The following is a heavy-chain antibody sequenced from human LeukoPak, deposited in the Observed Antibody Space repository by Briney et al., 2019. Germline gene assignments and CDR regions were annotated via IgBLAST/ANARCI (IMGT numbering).Heavy chain of an antibody. Sequence: SQTLPLTCAVSGGSISSGGYSWSWIRQPPGKGLEWIGYMYHSGTTHYNPSLKSRVTISVDRSKNQFSLKLSSVTAADTAVYYCVRGYYYDSSGYWVRAFDIWGQGTMVTVSS. CDR2: MYHSGTT. D-gene: IGHD3-22*01. CDR3: VRGYYYDSSGYWVRAFDI. CDR1: GGSISSGGYS. V-gene: IGHV4-30-2*01. J-gene: IGHJ3*02.